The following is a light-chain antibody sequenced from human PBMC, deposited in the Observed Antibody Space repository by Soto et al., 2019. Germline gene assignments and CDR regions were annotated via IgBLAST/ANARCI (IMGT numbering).Light chain of an antibody. J-gene: IGLJ2*01. V-gene: IGLV2-14*01. Sequence: QSALTQPASVSGSPGQSITISCTGTSSDVGGYNYVSWYQQHPGKAPKLMIYDVSNRPSGVSNRFSGSKSGNTASLTISGLQAEYDADYYCSSYTSSSLVVFGGGTKLTVL. CDR1: SSDVGGYNY. CDR3: SSYTSSSLVV. CDR2: DVS.